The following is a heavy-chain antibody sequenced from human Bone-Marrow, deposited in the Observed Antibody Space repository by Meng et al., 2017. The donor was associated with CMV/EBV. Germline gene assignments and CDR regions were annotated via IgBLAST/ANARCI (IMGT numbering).Heavy chain of an antibody. Sequence: GGSLRLSCAASGFTFTTYGMHWVRQAPGKGLEWVAIIWYDGSNEYYADSVKGRFTISRDSSKNTLYLQMNSLRAEDTALYYCARDEQSIFGRRGAFDIWGQGTLVTVSS. CDR1: GFTFTTYG. CDR3: ARDEQSIFGRRGAFDI. V-gene: IGHV3-33*01. D-gene: IGHD3-3*01. CDR2: IWYDGSNE. J-gene: IGHJ3*02.